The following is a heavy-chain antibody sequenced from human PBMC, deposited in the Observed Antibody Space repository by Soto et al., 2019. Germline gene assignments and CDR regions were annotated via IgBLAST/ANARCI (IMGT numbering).Heavy chain of an antibody. J-gene: IGHJ4*02. V-gene: IGHV1-18*01. CDR2: ISAYNGNT. CDR1: GYTFTSYG. CDR3: ARDLPIQNDYGDPKRSDY. D-gene: IGHD4-17*01. Sequence: ASVKVSCKASGYTFTSYGISWVRQAPGQGLEWMGWISAYNGNTNYAQKLQGRVTMTTDTSTSTAYMELRSLRSDDTAVYYCARDLPIQNDYGDPKRSDYWGQGTLVTVSS.